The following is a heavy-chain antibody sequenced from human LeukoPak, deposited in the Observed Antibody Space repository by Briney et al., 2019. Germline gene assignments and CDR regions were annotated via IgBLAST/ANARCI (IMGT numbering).Heavy chain of an antibody. V-gene: IGHV1-69*01. CDR3: ARELSGMGGPVY. CDR1: GGTFSSYA. CDR2: IIPIFGTA. J-gene: IGHJ4*02. D-gene: IGHD1-14*01. Sequence: SVKVSCKASGGTFSSYAISWVRQAPGQGLGWMGGIIPIFGTANYAQKFQGRVTITADESTSTAYMELSSLRSEDTAVYYCARELSGMGGPVYWGQGTLVTVSS.